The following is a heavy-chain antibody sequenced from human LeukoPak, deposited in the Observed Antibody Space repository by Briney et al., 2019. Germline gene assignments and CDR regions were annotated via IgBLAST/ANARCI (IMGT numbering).Heavy chain of an antibody. J-gene: IGHJ6*02. V-gene: IGHV1-18*01. Sequence: ASVKVSCKASGYTFTSYGISWVRQAPGQGLEWMGWISAYNGNTNYSQKFQGRVTITRDTSASTAYMELSSLRSEDTAVYYCARDRGGYNPYYYYGMDVWGQGTTVTVSS. CDR1: GYTFTSYG. D-gene: IGHD5-24*01. CDR3: ARDRGGYNPYYYYGMDV. CDR2: ISAYNGNT.